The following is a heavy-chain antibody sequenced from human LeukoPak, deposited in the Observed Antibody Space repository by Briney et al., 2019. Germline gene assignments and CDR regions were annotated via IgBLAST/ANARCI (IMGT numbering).Heavy chain of an antibody. J-gene: IGHJ4*02. CDR3: ASGSGSYHWDY. CDR2: IYHSGST. V-gene: IGHV4-30-2*01. Sequence: PSETLSLTGTGSGGSISSGGYYWSWIRQPPGKGLEWIGYIYHSGSTYYNPSLKSRVTISVDRSKNQFSLKLSSVTAADTAVYYCASGSGSYHWDYWGQGTLVTVSS. D-gene: IGHD1-26*01. CDR1: GGSISSGGYY.